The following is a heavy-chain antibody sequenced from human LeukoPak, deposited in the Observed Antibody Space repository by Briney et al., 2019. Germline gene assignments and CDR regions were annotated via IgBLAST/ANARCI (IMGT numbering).Heavy chain of an antibody. J-gene: IGHJ6*03. D-gene: IGHD6-13*01. CDR3: AKRGGAKQQLLKVLYYYYMDV. Sequence: AGGSLRLSCAASGITFSSYGMSWVRQAPGKGLEWVSSISSTGGTTYYADSVKGRFTISRDNSKNTLYLQMNSLRVEDTAVYYCAKRGGAKQQLLKVLYYYYMDVWGKGTTVTVSS. CDR2: ISSTGGTT. CDR1: GITFSSYG. V-gene: IGHV3-23*01.